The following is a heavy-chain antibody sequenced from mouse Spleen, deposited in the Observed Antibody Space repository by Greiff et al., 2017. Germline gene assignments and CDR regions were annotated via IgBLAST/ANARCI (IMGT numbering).Heavy chain of an antibody. CDR2: IDPANGNT. D-gene: IGHD1-3*01. CDR3: ASHIDGSSYAMDY. J-gene: IGHJ4*01. CDR1: GFNIKNTY. V-gene: IGHV14-3*01. Sequence: VQLQQPVAELVRPGASVKLSCTASGFNIKNTYMHWVKQRPEQGLEWIGRIDPANGNTKYAPKFQGKATITADTSSNTAYLQLSSLTSEDTAIYYCASHIDGSSYAMDYWGQGTSVTVSS.